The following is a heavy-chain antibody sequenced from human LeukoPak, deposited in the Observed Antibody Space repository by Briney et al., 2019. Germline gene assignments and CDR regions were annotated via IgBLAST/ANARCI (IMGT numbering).Heavy chain of an antibody. V-gene: IGHV3-23*01. Sequence: GGSLRLSCVASGFTFSGYAMSWVRQAPGKGLEWVSSLSGSGDSTYYADSVKGRFTISRDNSKNTLYLQMDSLRAEDTAIYFCAKEALLSYGDYTYVEFWGQGTPVTVSS. D-gene: IGHD4-17*01. CDR3: AKEALLSYGDYTYVEF. CDR2: LSGSGDST. CDR1: GFTFSGYA. J-gene: IGHJ4*02.